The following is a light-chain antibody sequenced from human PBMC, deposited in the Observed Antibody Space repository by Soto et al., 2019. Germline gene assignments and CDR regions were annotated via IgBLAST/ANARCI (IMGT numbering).Light chain of an antibody. CDR3: QSYDSRLRAYV. Sequence: QTVVTQPPSVSGAPGQRVTISCTGSSSNIGAGYDVPWYQQLPGTAPKLLIYGNSNRPSGVPDRFSASKSGTSASLAITRLQAEDEPDYYCQSYDSRLRAYVFGTGTKVTVL. CDR1: SSNIGAGYD. CDR2: GNS. J-gene: IGLJ1*01. V-gene: IGLV1-40*01.